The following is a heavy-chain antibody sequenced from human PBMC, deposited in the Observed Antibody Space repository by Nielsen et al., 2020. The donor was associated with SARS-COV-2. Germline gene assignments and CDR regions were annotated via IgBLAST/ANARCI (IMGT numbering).Heavy chain of an antibody. J-gene: IGHJ5*02. CDR1: GFTFSSYS. CDR2: ISGSGGST. Sequence: GESLRLSCAASGFTFSSYSMSWVRQAPGKGLEWVSAISGSGGSTYYADSVKGRFTISRDNSKNTLYLQMNSLRAEDTAVYYCARDLGCSSTSCYVGDWFDPWGQGTLVTVSS. CDR3: ARDLGCSSTSCYVGDWFDP. V-gene: IGHV3-23*01. D-gene: IGHD2-2*01.